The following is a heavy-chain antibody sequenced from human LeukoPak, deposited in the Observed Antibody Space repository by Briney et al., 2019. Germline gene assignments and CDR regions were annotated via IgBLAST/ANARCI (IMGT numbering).Heavy chain of an antibody. Sequence: GGSLRLSCAASGFTFSSYEMNWVRQAPGKGLEWVSYISSSGSTIYYADSVKGRFTISRDNAKNPLYLQMNSLRAEDTAVYYCARDPYGDYGNDAFDIWGQGTMVTVSS. CDR3: ARDPYGDYGNDAFDI. V-gene: IGHV3-48*03. CDR2: ISSSGSTI. J-gene: IGHJ3*02. D-gene: IGHD4-17*01. CDR1: GFTFSSYE.